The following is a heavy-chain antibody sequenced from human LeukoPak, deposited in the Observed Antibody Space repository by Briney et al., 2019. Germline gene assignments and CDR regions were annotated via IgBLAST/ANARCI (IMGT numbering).Heavy chain of an antibody. Sequence: GSSVRLSCLASGFXFSGHGIHWVRQAAGKGREWVACIWHDECKEYYAHTLKGRFTVTRDNSKNTLYLQMNSLRAEDTAVYYCARLFAHFCGNDCGQFDYWGQGTLVTVSS. J-gene: IGHJ4*02. CDR3: ARLFAHFCGNDCGQFDY. D-gene: IGHD2-21*02. V-gene: IGHV3-33*01. CDR1: GFXFSGHG. CDR2: IWHDECKE.